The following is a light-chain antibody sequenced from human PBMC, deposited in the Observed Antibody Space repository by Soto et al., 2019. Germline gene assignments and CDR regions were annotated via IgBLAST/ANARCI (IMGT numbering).Light chain of an antibody. CDR1: SSDVGGHKY. Sequence: QSVLTQPASVSGSPGQSITISCTGTSSDVGGHKYVSWYQQHPGKAPKLFIYEVSSRPSGVSYRFSGSKSGNTASLTISGRQAEDEADYYCSSYTSLSTWVFGGGTKLTVL. V-gene: IGLV2-14*01. CDR3: SSYTSLSTWV. J-gene: IGLJ3*02. CDR2: EVS.